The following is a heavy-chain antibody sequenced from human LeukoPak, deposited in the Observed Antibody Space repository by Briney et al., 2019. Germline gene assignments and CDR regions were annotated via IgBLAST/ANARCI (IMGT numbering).Heavy chain of an antibody. CDR1: GFTFSSYA. CDR3: AREQQLAQVYFDY. CDR2: ISYDGSNK. D-gene: IGHD6-13*01. Sequence: GSLRLSCAASGFTFSSYAMHWVRQAPGKGLEWVAVISYDGSNKYYADSVKGRFTISRDNSKNTLYLQMNSLRAEDTAVYYCAREQQLAQVYFDYRGQGTLVTVSS. J-gene: IGHJ4*02. V-gene: IGHV3-30-3*01.